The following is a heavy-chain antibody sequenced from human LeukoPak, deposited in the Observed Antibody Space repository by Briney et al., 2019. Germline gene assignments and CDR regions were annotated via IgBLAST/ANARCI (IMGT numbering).Heavy chain of an antibody. D-gene: IGHD2-2*01. CDR2: IYYSGST. Sequence: SETLSLTCTVSGGSISSGGYYWSWIRQHPGKGLEWIGYIYYSGSTYYNPSLKSRITISVDTSKNQFSLKLSSVTAADTAVYYCAREGPSSPDAFDIWGQGAMVTVSS. J-gene: IGHJ3*02. CDR1: GGSISSGGYY. V-gene: IGHV4-31*03. CDR3: AREGPSSPDAFDI.